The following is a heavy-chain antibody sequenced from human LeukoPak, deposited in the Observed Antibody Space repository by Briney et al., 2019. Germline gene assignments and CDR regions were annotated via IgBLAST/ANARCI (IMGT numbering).Heavy chain of an antibody. V-gene: IGHV3-66*01. CDR3: ARGDPGLY. CDR1: GLTVSANY. CDR2: IYTDHRT. Sequence: GGSLRLSCVASGLTVSANYLSWVRQAPGRGLEWVSLIYTDHRTFYADSVKGRLTISRDNSTNTFYLQMNSLTAEDTAMYYCARGDPGLYWGQGTLVTVSS. D-gene: IGHD2-21*02. J-gene: IGHJ4*02.